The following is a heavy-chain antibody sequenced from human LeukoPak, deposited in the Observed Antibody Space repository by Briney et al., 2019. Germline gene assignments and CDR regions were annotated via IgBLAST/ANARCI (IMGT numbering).Heavy chain of an antibody. CDR3: ASWGGAFDI. Sequence: ASVKVSCKAPGYTFTGYYMHWVRQAPGQGLEWMGWINPNSGGTNYAQEFQGRVTMTRDTSISTAYMELSRLRSDDTAVYYCASWGGAFDIWGQGTMVTVSS. V-gene: IGHV1-2*02. CDR2: INPNSGGT. D-gene: IGHD3-16*01. CDR1: GYTFTGYY. J-gene: IGHJ3*02.